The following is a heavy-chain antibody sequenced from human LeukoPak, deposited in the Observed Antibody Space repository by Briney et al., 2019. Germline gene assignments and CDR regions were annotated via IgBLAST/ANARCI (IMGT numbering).Heavy chain of an antibody. CDR3: ARDFLGYCSGGSCNGAFDI. D-gene: IGHD2-15*01. J-gene: IGHJ3*02. Sequence: SETLSLTCTVSGGSISSGGYYWSWIRQQPGKGLEWIGYIYYSGSTYYNPSLKSRVTISVDTSKNQFSLKLSSVTAADTAVYYCARDFLGYCSGGSCNGAFDIWGQGTMVTVSS. V-gene: IGHV4-31*03. CDR1: GGSISSGGYY. CDR2: IYYSGST.